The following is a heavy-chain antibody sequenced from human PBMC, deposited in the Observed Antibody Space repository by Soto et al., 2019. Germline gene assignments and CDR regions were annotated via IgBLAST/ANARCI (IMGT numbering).Heavy chain of an antibody. CDR3: ARTAPMDAGDKYYYDF. CDR1: GGTFSTFG. Sequence: SVKVSCKTSGGTFSTFGISWVRQAPGQGLEWMGGIIPFFGTAEYSQKFEDRITITADESTNTVYMDLRSLTSEDTAIYYCARTAPMDAGDKYYYDFWGQGALVTVPQ. CDR2: IIPFFGTA. D-gene: IGHD3-16*01. J-gene: IGHJ4*02. V-gene: IGHV1-69*13.